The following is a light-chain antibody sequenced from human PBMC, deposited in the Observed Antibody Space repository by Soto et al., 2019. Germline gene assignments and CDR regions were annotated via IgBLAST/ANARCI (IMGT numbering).Light chain of an antibody. Sequence: QSALTQPASVSGSPGQSITISCTGTSSDVGGYNYVSWYQQHPGKAPKLMIYDVSNRPSGVSDRFSGSKSGNTASLTISGHPAEDDADYCCSSYTSSSTHVVFGGGTKLTVL. V-gene: IGLV2-14*01. J-gene: IGLJ2*01. CDR1: SSDVGGYNY. CDR2: DVS. CDR3: SSYTSSSTHVV.